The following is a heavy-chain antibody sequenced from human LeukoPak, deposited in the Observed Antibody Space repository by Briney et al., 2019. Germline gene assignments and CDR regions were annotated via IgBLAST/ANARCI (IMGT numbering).Heavy chain of an antibody. V-gene: IGHV1-2*02. D-gene: IGHD1-7*01. CDR3: ARPRYNWNYAEFDP. Sequence: ASVKVSCKASGYTFTGYYMHWVRQAPGQGLEWMGWINPNSGGTNYAQKFQGRVTMTRDTSISTAYMELSRLRSDDTAVYCCARPRYNWNYAEFDPWGQGTLVTVSS. J-gene: IGHJ5*02. CDR1: GYTFTGYY. CDR2: INPNSGGT.